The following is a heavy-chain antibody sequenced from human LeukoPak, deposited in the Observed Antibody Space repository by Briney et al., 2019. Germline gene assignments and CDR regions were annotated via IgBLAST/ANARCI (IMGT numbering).Heavy chain of an antibody. CDR3: VRGGAAAVRFDP. Sequence: GGSLRLSCAASGFIFSRDSMNWVRQAPGRGLEWISYISRDSDIRYYADFVRGRFHISRDNARNSLYLQMNSLRADDTAMYYCVRGGAAAVRFDPWGQGTLVTVSS. CDR1: GFIFSRDS. V-gene: IGHV3-48*01. J-gene: IGHJ5*02. D-gene: IGHD6-13*01. CDR2: ISRDSDIR.